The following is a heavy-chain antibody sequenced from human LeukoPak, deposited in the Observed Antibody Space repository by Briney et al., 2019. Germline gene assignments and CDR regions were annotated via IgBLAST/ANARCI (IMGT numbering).Heavy chain of an antibody. CDR1: IFTFSTYA. CDR3: ARQSGYYYGGYFDY. CDR2: ISDSGGNT. Sequence: PGGSLRLSCAASIFTFSTYAMTWVRQAPGKGLEWVSSISDSGGNTYYADSVKGRFTISRDNSKNTLYLQMNSLRAEDTAVYYCARQSGYYYGGYFDYWGQGTLVTVSS. D-gene: IGHD3-22*01. V-gene: IGHV3-23*01. J-gene: IGHJ4*02.